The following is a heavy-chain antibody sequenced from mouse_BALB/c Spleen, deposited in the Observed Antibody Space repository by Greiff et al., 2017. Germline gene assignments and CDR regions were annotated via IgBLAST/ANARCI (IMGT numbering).Heavy chain of an antibody. J-gene: IGHJ4*01. Sequence: EVQLVESGGGLVKPGGSLKLSCAASGFAFSSYDMSWVRQTPEKRLEWVAYISSGGGSTYYPDTVKGRFTISRDNAKNTLYLQMSSLKSEDTAMYYCARHNSDLFYAMDYWGKGTSVTVSS. V-gene: IGHV5-12-1*01. D-gene: IGHD1-1*01. CDR3: ARHNSDLFYAMDY. CDR1: GFAFSSYD. CDR2: ISSGGGST.